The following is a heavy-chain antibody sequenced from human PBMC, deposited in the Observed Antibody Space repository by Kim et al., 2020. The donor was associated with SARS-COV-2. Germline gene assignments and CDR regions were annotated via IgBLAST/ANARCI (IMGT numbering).Heavy chain of an antibody. Sequence: DSVKGRFRIARDNSRNTLVLQMNRLRVEDTAIYYCAKVGFGYSYGNGLDVWGHGTTVTVSS. D-gene: IGHD5-18*01. CDR3: AKVGFGYSYGNGLDV. J-gene: IGHJ6*02. V-gene: IGHV3-33*06.